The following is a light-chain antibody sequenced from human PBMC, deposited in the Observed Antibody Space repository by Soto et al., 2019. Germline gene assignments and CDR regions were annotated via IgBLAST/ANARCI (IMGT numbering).Light chain of an antibody. Sequence: QSALTQPPSASGSPGQSVTISCTGTXSDVGGYNYVSWYQQHPGKAPKLMIYEVSKRPSGVPDRFSGSKSGNTASLTVSGLQAXDXXDYYCSSYAGSLYVFGTGTKLTVL. CDR1: XSDVGGYNY. CDR3: SSYAGSLYV. CDR2: EVS. J-gene: IGLJ1*01. V-gene: IGLV2-8*01.